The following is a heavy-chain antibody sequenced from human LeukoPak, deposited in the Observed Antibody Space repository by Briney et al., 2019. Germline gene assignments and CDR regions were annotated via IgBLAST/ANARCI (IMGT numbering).Heavy chain of an antibody. CDR3: ARSATVTTSENFGY. J-gene: IGHJ4*02. CDR2: ISSSSSYI. V-gene: IGHV3-21*01. CDR1: GFTFSSYS. D-gene: IGHD4-11*01. Sequence: PGGSLRLSCAASGFTFSSYSMNWVRQAPGKGLEWVSSISSSSSYIYYADSVKGRFTISRDNAKNSLYLQMNSLRAEDTAVYYCARSATVTTSENFGYWGQGTLVTVSS.